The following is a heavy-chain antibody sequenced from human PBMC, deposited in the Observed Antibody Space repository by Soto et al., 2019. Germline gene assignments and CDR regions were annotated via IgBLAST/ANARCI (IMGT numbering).Heavy chain of an antibody. J-gene: IGHJ6*04. V-gene: IGHV3-21*01. CDR3: AREGSPTLSGGYRFGGLDV. Sequence: GGSLRLSCAASGFTFSSYSMNWVRQAPGKGLEWVSSISSSSSYIYYADSVKGRFTISRDNAKNSLYLQMNSLRAEDTAVYYCAREGSPTLSGGYRFGGLDVWGKGTTVTVSS. D-gene: IGHD5-12*01. CDR1: GFTFSSYS. CDR2: ISSSSSYI.